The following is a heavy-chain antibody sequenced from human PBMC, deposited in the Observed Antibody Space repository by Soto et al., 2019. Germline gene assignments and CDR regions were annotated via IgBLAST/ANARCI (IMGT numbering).Heavy chain of an antibody. D-gene: IGHD3-22*01. CDR2: IIPIFGTA. V-gene: IGHV1-69*13. CDR1: GGTCSSYA. J-gene: IGHJ3*02. CDR3: AANSSGYYLDGFDS. Sequence: SVKVSCKASGGTCSSYAISWVRQVSGQGLEWMGGIIPIFGTANYAQKFQGRVTITADESTSTAYMELSSLRSEDTAVYYCAANSSGYYLDGFDSWGQGTMVSV.